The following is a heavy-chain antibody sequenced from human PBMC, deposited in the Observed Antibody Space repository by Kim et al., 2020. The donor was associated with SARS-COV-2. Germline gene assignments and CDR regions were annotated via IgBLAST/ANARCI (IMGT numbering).Heavy chain of an antibody. CDR2: INPNSGGT. CDR1: GYTFTGYY. Sequence: ASVKVSCKASGYTFTGYYMHWVRQAPGQGLEWMGRINPNSGGTNYAQKFQGRVTMTRDTSISTAYMELSRLRSDDTAVYYCARVLITMVRGPSGSSLDPWGQGTLVTVSS. V-gene: IGHV1-2*06. J-gene: IGHJ5*02. CDR3: ARVLITMVRGPSGSSLDP. D-gene: IGHD3-10*01.